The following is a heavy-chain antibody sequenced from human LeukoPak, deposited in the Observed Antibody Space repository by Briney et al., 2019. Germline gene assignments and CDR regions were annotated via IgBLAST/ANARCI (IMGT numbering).Heavy chain of an antibody. Sequence: SETLSLTCAVYGGSFSGYYWSWIRQPPGKGLEWIGEINHSGSTNYNPSLKSRVTISVDTSKNQFSLKLSSVTAADTAMYYCARHQQGTAMVNDAFDIWGQGTMVTVSS. CDR1: GGSFSGYY. V-gene: IGHV4-34*01. CDR2: INHSGST. CDR3: ARHQQGTAMVNDAFDI. D-gene: IGHD5-18*01. J-gene: IGHJ3*02.